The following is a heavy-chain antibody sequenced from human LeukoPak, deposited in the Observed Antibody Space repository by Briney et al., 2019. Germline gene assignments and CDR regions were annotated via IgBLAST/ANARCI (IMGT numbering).Heavy chain of an antibody. Sequence: SSQTLSLTCTVSGGSISSGDYFWSWIRQPPGKGPEWIGNIYYNGNTYYNPSLESRGTISVDTFKNQFSLKLNSVTAADTAVYYCARDLWGLDSWGQGTLVTVSS. CDR3: ARDLWGLDS. CDR1: GGSISSGDYF. J-gene: IGHJ4*02. V-gene: IGHV4-30-4*01. CDR2: IYYNGNT. D-gene: IGHD7-27*01.